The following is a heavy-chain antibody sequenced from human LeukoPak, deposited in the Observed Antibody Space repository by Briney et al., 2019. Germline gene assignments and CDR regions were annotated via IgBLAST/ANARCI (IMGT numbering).Heavy chain of an antibody. CDR1: GFSLSTSGVG. V-gene: IGHV2-5*02. CDR3: ARQTQTGTTSRGYYFDY. J-gene: IGHJ4*02. Sequence: ESGPTLVNPTQTLTLTCTFSGFSLSTSGVGVGWIRQPPGKALEWLALIYWDDDKRYSPSLKSRLTITKDTSKNQVVLTMTNMDPVDTATYYCARQTQTGTTSRGYYFDYWGQGTLVIVSS. CDR2: IYWDDDK. D-gene: IGHD1-1*01.